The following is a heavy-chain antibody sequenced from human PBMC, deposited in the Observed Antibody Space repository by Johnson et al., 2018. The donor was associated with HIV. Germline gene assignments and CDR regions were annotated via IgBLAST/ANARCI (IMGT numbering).Heavy chain of an antibody. CDR2: IYSGGST. J-gene: IGHJ3*02. CDR3: AKDSRMWGAFSDAFDI. V-gene: IGHV3-66*03. Sequence: VQLVESGGGLIQPGGSLRLSCAASGFTVSSNYMSWVRQAPGKGLEWVSVIYSGGSTYYADSVKGGFTISRDISKNTLYLQMNSLRAEDTAVYYCAKDSRMWGAFSDAFDIWGQGTMVTVSS. D-gene: IGHD1-26*01. CDR1: GFTVSSNY.